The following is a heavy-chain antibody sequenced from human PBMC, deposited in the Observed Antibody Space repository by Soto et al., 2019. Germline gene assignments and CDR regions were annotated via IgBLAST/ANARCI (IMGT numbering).Heavy chain of an antibody. CDR2: LSGSGDSA. CDR3: ARFGARLVYHHDVSGYYGTTF. V-gene: IGHV3-23*01. J-gene: IGHJ4*02. Sequence: GGSLRLSCAASGFTFSSYAMSWVRQAPGKGLEWISSLSGSGDSAFYADSVQGRFTISRDNSENTLYLKMNGLRVEDTAVYYCARFGARLVYHHDVSGYYGTTFWGQGIPVTVSS. CDR1: GFTFSSYA. D-gene: IGHD3-22*01.